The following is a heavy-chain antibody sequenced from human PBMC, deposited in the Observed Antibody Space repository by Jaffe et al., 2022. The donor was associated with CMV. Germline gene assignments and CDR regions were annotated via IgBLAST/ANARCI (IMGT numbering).Heavy chain of an antibody. Sequence: EVQLVESGGGLVKPGGSLRLSCAASGFTFSSYSMNWVRQAPGKGLEWVSSISSSSSYIYYADSVKGRFTISRDNAKNSLYLQMNSLRAEDTAVYYCARGYDFWSGYHYYYYGMDVWGQGTTVTVSS. J-gene: IGHJ6*02. V-gene: IGHV3-21*01. CDR3: ARGYDFWSGYHYYYYGMDV. CDR2: ISSSSSYI. CDR1: GFTFSSYS. D-gene: IGHD3-3*01.